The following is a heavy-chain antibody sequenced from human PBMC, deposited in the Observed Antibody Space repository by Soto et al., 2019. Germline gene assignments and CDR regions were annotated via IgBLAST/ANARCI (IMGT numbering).Heavy chain of an antibody. CDR1: GFTFRSYG. CDR2: KSADGIDK. Sequence: QVQLVESRGGVVQPERSLGLSCAASGFTFRSYGMHWVRQAPGKGLEWVAAKSADGIDKYYADSVKGRFTISRDNSKNALYLQMNSLRPEDTAVYYCAEGTAVARQHFANWGQGTLVTVSS. V-gene: IGHV3-30*18. CDR3: AEGTAVARQHFAN. D-gene: IGHD6-19*01. J-gene: IGHJ4*02.